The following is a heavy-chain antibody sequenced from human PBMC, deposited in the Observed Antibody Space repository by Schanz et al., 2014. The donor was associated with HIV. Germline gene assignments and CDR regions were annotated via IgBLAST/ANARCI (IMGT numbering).Heavy chain of an antibody. D-gene: IGHD2-21*01. J-gene: IGHJ6*01. CDR1: GGSFIDHA. CDR2: IIPLSGTT. CDR3: ARGVPVVDSLDYYGLDV. V-gene: IGHV1-69*06. Sequence: QVQLVQSGAEVKKPGSSVKVSCKTSGGSFIDHAISWVRQAPGQGLEWMGGIIPLSGTTSYAQTLRGRVTITADTFTNTAYMELSSLRSEDSAMYYCARGVPVVDSLDYYGLDVWGQGTTVIVSS.